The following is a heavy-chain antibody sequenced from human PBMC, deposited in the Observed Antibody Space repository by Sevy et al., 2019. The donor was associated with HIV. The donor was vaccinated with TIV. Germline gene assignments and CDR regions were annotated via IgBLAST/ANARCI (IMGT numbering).Heavy chain of an antibody. Sequence: GGSLRLSCAASGFNFSEHGMHWVRQAPGKGLEWAAVIWFFGTGKYYGDSVKGRFTISRDNSKNTLYLQMDSLRPDDTAMYYCAKDECGGNCYFDFWGQGTLVTVSS. D-gene: IGHD2-21*02. CDR3: AKDECGGNCYFDF. CDR2: IWFFGTGK. CDR1: GFNFSEHG. V-gene: IGHV3-33*03. J-gene: IGHJ4*02.